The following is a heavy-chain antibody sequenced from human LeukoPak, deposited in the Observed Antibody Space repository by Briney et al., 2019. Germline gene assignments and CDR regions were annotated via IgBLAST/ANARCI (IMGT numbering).Heavy chain of an antibody. V-gene: IGHV5-51*01. Sequence: GESLKISCKGSGYSFTNYWIGWVRQMPGKGLEYMGIIYPGDSETKYSPSFQGQVTISADKSISTAYLQWSSLKASDTAMYYCARLLTVVTSDAFDIWGQGTMVTVSS. D-gene: IGHD4-23*01. CDR3: ARLLTVVTSDAFDI. J-gene: IGHJ3*02. CDR1: GYSFTNYW. CDR2: IYPGDSET.